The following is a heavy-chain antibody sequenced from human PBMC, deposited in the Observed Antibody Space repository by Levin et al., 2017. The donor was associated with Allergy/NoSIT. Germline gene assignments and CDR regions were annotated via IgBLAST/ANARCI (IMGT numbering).Heavy chain of an antibody. V-gene: IGHV4-59*01. D-gene: IGHD6-13*01. CDR2: IYYSGST. CDR1: GGSITNYY. CDR3: ARDRTIAAAGGGHYYYGMDV. Sequence: RPSETLSLTCTVSGGSITNYYWSWIRQPPGKGLEWIGYIYYSGSTNYNPSLKSRVTISVDTSKNQFSLKLSSVTAADSAVYYCARDRTIAAAGGGHYYYGMDVWGQGTTVTVSS. J-gene: IGHJ6*02.